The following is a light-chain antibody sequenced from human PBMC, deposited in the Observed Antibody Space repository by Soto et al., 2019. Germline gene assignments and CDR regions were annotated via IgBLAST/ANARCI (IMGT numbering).Light chain of an antibody. CDR2: AAS. Sequence: DIQMTQSPSSLSASVGDRVTITCRASQSISSFLNWYQQKPGKAPKLLIFAASSLYGGVPSRFSGSGSGTDFTLTISSLQPEDFATYYCQQSYSAPLTFGPGTKVDIK. CDR3: QQSYSAPLT. V-gene: IGKV1-39*01. J-gene: IGKJ3*01. CDR1: QSISSF.